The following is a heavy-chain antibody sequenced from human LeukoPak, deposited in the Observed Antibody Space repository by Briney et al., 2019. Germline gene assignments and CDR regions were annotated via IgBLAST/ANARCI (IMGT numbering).Heavy chain of an antibody. V-gene: IGHV3-30*03. D-gene: IGHD2-8*02. J-gene: IGHJ4*02. CDR3: ARWRGTGGYSDY. CDR2: ISYDGSKK. Sequence: GGSLRLSCAASGFTFSRYGMHWVRQAPGKGLEWVAVISYDGSKKYYAESVKGRFTISRDNSKNTQYLQMSSLKAEDTALYYCARWRGTGGYSDYWGQGTLVTVSS. CDR1: GFTFSRYG.